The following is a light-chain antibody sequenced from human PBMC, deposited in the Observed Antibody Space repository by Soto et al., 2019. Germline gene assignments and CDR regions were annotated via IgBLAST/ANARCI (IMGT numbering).Light chain of an antibody. CDR1: GSDVGGFNY. CDR3: CSYAGGYTWV. CDR2: NVY. V-gene: IGLV2-11*01. J-gene: IGLJ3*02. Sequence: QSALTQPASVSGSPGQSVTISCTATGSDVGGFNYVSWYQHHPGKAPKLVIHNVYKRSSGVPDRFSGSRSDNTASLTIFGLQADDEADYYCCSYAGGYTWVFGGGTKLTVL.